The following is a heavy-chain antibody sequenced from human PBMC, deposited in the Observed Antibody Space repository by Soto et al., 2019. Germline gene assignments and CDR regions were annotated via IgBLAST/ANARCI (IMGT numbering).Heavy chain of an antibody. D-gene: IGHD1-26*01. CDR1: GFTFSNAW. J-gene: IGHJ5*02. V-gene: IGHV3-15*01. CDR3: TTDPLRELQTRGWFDP. CDR2: IKSKTDGGTT. Sequence: PGGSLRLSCAASGFTFSNAWMSWVRQAPGKGLEWVGRIKSKTDGGTTDYAAPVKGRFTISRDDSKNTLYLRMNSLKTEDTAVYYCTTDPLRELQTRGWFDPWGQGTLVTVSS.